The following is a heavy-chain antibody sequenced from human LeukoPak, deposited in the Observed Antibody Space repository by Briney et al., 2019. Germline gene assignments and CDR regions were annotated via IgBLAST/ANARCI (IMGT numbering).Heavy chain of an antibody. V-gene: IGHV4-59*01. D-gene: IGHD3-22*01. CDR2: IYYSGRT. CDR1: GGSISSYY. CDR3: ARVRNYYDTSGYHALDY. Sequence: SETLSLTCTVSGGSISSYYWTWIRQPPGKGLEWIGFIYYSGRTNYNPSLKSRVTISVDTSKNQFSLKLSSVTAADTAVYYCARVRNYYDTSGYHALDYWGQGTLVTVSS. J-gene: IGHJ4*02.